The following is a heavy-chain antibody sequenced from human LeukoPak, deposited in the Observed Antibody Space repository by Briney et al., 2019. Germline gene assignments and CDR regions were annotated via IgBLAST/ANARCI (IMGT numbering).Heavy chain of an antibody. Sequence: GGSLRLSCAASGFTFSSYEMNWVRQAPGKGLEWVSYISASGSTIYYAESVKGRFTISRDNANTSLYLQMNSLRAEDTAIYYCAREGTGSDDPFNIWGQGTMVTVSS. CDR3: AREGTGSDDPFNI. CDR1: GFTFSSYE. V-gene: IGHV3-48*03. J-gene: IGHJ3*02. CDR2: ISASGSTI. D-gene: IGHD7-27*01.